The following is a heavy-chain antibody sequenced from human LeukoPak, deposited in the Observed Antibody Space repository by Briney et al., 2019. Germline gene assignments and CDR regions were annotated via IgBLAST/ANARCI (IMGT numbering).Heavy chain of an antibody. CDR2: INPSGSST. CDR1: GYSFTSYY. Sequence: ASVKVSCKASGYSFTSYYMHWVRQAPGQGLEWMGLINPSGSSTTYAQKFQGRVTMTRDMSISTAYMELSRLRSDDTAVYYCARNSGPDAFDIWGQGTMVTVSS. CDR3: ARNSGPDAFDI. V-gene: IGHV1-46*01. J-gene: IGHJ3*02. D-gene: IGHD2-21*01.